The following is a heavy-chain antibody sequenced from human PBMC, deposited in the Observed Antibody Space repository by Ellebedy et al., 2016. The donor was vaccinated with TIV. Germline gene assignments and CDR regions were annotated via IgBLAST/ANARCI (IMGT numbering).Heavy chain of an antibody. CDR2: INTDGTIT. Sequence: GESLKISCAASGFSFSTYWMFWVRQAPGKGLVWVSRINTDGTITDYADPVKGRFTISRDNAKNTLYLQMNSLRADDTAVYYCARDYWGYWGQGTLVTVSS. D-gene: IGHD3-16*01. CDR1: GFSFSTYW. CDR3: ARDYWGY. V-gene: IGHV3-74*01. J-gene: IGHJ4*02.